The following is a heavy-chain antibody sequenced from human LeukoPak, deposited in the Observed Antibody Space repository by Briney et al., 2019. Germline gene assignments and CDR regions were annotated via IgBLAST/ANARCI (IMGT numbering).Heavy chain of an antibody. CDR1: GFTFSSYW. V-gene: IGHV3-74*01. D-gene: IGHD6-19*01. CDR2: INSDGSST. J-gene: IGHJ4*02. Sequence: GGSLRLSCAASGFTFSSYWMHWVRQAPGKGLVWVSRINSDGSSTRYADSVKGRFTISRDNAKNTLYLQMNSLRAEDTAVYYCARDPSVSSGWYSTFDYWGQGTLVTVSS. CDR3: ARDPSVSSGWYSTFDY.